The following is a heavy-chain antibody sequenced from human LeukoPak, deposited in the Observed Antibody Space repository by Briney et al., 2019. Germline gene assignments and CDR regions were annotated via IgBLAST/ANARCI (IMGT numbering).Heavy chain of an antibody. V-gene: IGHV4-59*01. CDR1: GGSFSGYY. Sequence: SETLSLTCAVYGGSFSGYYWSWIRQPPGKGLEWIGYIYYSGSTNYNPSLKSRVTISVDTSKNQFSLKLSSVTAADTAVYYCASGVVWYYGSGSGTVPYFQHWGQGTLVTVSS. D-gene: IGHD3-10*01. CDR2: IYYSGST. CDR3: ASGVVWYYGSGSGTVPYFQH. J-gene: IGHJ1*01.